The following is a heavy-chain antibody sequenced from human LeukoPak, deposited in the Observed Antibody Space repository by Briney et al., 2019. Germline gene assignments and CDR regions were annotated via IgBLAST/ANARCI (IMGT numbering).Heavy chain of an antibody. V-gene: IGHV3-21*01. Sequence: PGGSLRLSCAASGFTFSSYSMNWVRQAPGKGLEWVSSISSSSSYIYYADSVKGRFTISRDNAKNSLYLQMNSLRAEDTAVYYCARESIAAAGPGFDYWGQGTLVTVSS. D-gene: IGHD6-13*01. CDR1: GFTFSSYS. J-gene: IGHJ4*02. CDR3: ARESIAAAGPGFDY. CDR2: ISSSSSYI.